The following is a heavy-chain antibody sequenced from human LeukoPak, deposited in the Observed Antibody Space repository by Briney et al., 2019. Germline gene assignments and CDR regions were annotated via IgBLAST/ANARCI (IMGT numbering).Heavy chain of an antibody. V-gene: IGHV4-34*01. D-gene: IGHD1-26*01. Sequence: PSETLSLTCAVYGGSFSGYYWSWIRQPPGKGLEWIGEINHSGSTNYNPSLKSRVTISVDTSKNQFSLKLSSVTAADTAVYYCARGHLRWELLPDYWGQGTPVTVSS. J-gene: IGHJ4*02. CDR3: ARGHLRWELLPDY. CDR2: INHSGST. CDR1: GGSFSGYY.